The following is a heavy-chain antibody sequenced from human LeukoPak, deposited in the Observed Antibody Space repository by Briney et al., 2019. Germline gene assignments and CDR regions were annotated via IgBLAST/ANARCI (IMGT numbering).Heavy chain of an antibody. V-gene: IGHV1-2*06. CDR2: INPNSGGT. CDR1: GYTFTGYY. J-gene: IGHJ4*02. CDR3: ARVHGSSSSYINFDY. Sequence: ASVKVSCKASGYTFTGYYMHWVRQAPGQGLEWMGRINPNSGGTNYAQKFQGRVTMTRDTSISTAYMELSRLRSDDTAVYYCARVHGSSSSYINFDYWGQGTLVTVSS. D-gene: IGHD6-6*01.